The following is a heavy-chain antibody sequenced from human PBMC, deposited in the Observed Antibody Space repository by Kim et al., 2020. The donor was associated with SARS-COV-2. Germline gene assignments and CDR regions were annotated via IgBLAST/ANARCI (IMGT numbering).Heavy chain of an antibody. J-gene: IGHJ4*02. Sequence: SETLSLTCTVSGGSISSGGYYWSWIRQHPGKGLEWIGYIYYSGSTYYNPSLKSRVTISVDTSKNQFSLKLSSVTAADTAVYYCAGGRRDGYNFDYWGQGTLVTVSS. D-gene: IGHD5-12*01. V-gene: IGHV4-31*03. CDR2: IYYSGST. CDR1: GGSISSGGYY. CDR3: AGGRRDGYNFDY.